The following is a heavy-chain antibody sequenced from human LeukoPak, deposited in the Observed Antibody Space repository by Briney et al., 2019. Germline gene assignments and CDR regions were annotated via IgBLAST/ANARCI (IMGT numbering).Heavy chain of an antibody. Sequence: SETLSLTCTVSGYSISSGYYWGWIRPPPGKGLEWIGSIYHSGSTYYNPSLKSRVTISVDTSKNQFSLKVSCVTAADTAVYYCARDSSGYAYNFDYWGQGTLVTVSS. CDR1: GYSISSGYY. CDR2: IYHSGST. J-gene: IGHJ4*02. CDR3: ARDSSGYAYNFDY. V-gene: IGHV4-38-2*02. D-gene: IGHD3-3*01.